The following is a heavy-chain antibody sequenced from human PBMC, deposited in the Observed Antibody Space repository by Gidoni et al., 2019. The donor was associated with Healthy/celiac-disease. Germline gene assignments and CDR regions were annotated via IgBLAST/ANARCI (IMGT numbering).Heavy chain of an antibody. V-gene: IGHV4-61*02. CDR2: IYTSGST. CDR3: ASERRGYSYGPGGGLDY. Sequence: QVQLQESGPGLVKPSQTLSLTCTVSGGSISIGSYYWSWIRQPAGKGLELIGRIYTSGSTNYNPSLKSRVTISVDTSKNQFSLKLSSVTAADTAVYYCASERRGYSYGPGGGLDYWGQGTLVTVSS. CDR1: GGSISIGSYY. J-gene: IGHJ4*02. D-gene: IGHD5-18*01.